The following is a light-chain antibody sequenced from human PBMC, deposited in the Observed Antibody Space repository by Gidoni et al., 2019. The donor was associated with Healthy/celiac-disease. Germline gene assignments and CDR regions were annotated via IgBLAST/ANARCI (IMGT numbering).Light chain of an antibody. CDR3: QQYNNWPPGIT. CDR1: QSGSSN. Sequence: EIVMTQSPATLSVSPGERATLSCRASQSGSSNLGWYQQKPGQAPRLLIDGASTRSTGIPARVSGCGPGTELTLTISSLQSEDFAVYYCQQYNNWPPGITFGQGTRLEIK. J-gene: IGKJ5*01. V-gene: IGKV3-15*01. CDR2: GAS.